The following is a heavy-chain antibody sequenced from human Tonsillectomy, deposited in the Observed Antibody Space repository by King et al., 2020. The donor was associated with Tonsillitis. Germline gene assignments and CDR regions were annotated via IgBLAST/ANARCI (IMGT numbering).Heavy chain of an antibody. CDR3: ASTWGAFDI. D-gene: IGHD3-16*01. Sequence: GQLVQSGGGLVQPGGSLRLSCAASGFTFRSYWMSWVRQAPGKGLEWVANIKQDGSEKYYVDSVKGRFTISRDNANNSMYPQMNSLRAEDTAVYYCASTWGAFDIWGQGTMVTVSS. J-gene: IGHJ3*02. CDR2: IKQDGSEK. CDR1: GFTFRSYW. V-gene: IGHV3-7*03.